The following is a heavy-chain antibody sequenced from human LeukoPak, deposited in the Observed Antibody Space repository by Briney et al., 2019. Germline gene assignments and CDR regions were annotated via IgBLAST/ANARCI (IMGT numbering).Heavy chain of an antibody. J-gene: IGHJ4*02. CDR3: ARGSRITIFGVVKSFDY. D-gene: IGHD3-3*01. CDR2: IKEGGSEK. Sequence: GGSLRLSCAAPGFTFRSYWMSWVRQAPGKGLEWVANIKEGGSEKYYVDSVKGRFTISRDNAKNSLYLQMNSLRAEDTAVYYCARGSRITIFGVVKSFDYWGQGTLVTVSS. CDR1: GFTFRSYW. V-gene: IGHV3-7*04.